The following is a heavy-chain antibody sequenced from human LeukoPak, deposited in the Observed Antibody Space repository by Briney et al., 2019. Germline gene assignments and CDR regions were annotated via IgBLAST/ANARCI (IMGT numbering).Heavy chain of an antibody. D-gene: IGHD6-19*01. Sequence: GESLKISCKGPGYSFTSYWIGWVRQMPGKGLEWMGIIYPGDSDTRYSPSFQGQVTISADKSISTAYLQWSSLKASDTAMYYCARSLRLVRTGVYYFDYWGQGTLVTVSS. CDR2: IYPGDSDT. CDR1: GYSFTSYW. V-gene: IGHV5-51*01. CDR3: ARSLRLVRTGVYYFDY. J-gene: IGHJ4*02.